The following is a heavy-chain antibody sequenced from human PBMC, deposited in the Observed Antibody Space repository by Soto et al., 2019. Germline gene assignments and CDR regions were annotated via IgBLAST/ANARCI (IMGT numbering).Heavy chain of an antibody. V-gene: IGHV3-15*01. J-gene: IGHJ4*02. CDR1: GITLSNAL. CDR3: ATPRPGTHGYGY. D-gene: IGHD5-18*01. Sequence: EVQLVESGGGLVKPGGALRPSFAASGITLSNALITWVRQAPGKGLEWVGRIKSKADGSTTEYGSPVKDRFIITRDDSENTLDLQMHSLKTEDTAVYYCATPRPGTHGYGYWGQGTLVTVSS. CDR2: IKSKADGSTT.